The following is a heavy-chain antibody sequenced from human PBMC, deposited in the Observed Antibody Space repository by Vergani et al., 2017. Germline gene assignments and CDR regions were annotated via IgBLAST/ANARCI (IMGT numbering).Heavy chain of an antibody. J-gene: IGHJ4*02. D-gene: IGHD6-19*01. V-gene: IGHV3-30*03. CDR1: GFTFSSYS. CDR2: ISYDGSNK. Sequence: QVQLVESGGGLVKPGGSLRLSCAASGFTFSSYSMNWVRQAPGKGLEWVAVISYDGSNKYYADSVKGRFTISRDNSKNTLYLQMNSLRAEDTAVYYCARDTGYSSGWYNYWGQGTLVTVSS. CDR3: ARDTGYSSGWYNY.